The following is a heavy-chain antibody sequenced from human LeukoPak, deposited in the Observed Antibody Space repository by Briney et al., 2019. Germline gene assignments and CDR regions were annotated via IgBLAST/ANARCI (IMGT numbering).Heavy chain of an antibody. CDR1: GFTFSSYA. Sequence: GGSLRLSCAASGFTFSSYAMHWVRQAPGKGLEWVAVISYDGSNKYYADSVKGRFTISRDNSKNTLYLQMNSLRAEDTAVYYCASGGLLDYWGQGTLGTVSA. CDR3: ASGGLLDY. CDR2: ISYDGSNK. V-gene: IGHV3-30*04. D-gene: IGHD3-16*01. J-gene: IGHJ4*02.